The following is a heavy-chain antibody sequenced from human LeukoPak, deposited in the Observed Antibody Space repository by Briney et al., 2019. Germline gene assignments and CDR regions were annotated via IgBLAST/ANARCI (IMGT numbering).Heavy chain of an antibody. CDR1: GGYISSIY. CDR2: NYSSGST. Sequence: PSETLSLTCTVSGGYISSIYWSWIRQPAGKGLEWIGRNYSSGSTNYNPSLKSRVTMSVDTSKNQFSLKLSSVTAADTAVYYCARDSVAGAWAEYFQHWGQGIRVTVSS. CDR3: ARDSVAGAWAEYFQH. D-gene: IGHD6-19*01. V-gene: IGHV4-4*07. J-gene: IGHJ1*01.